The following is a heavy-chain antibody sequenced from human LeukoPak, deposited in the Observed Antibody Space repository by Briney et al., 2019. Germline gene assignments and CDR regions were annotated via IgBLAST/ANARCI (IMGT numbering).Heavy chain of an antibody. D-gene: IGHD3-22*01. Sequence: ASVKVSCKASGYTFTSYGISWVRQAPGQGLEWMGWISAYNGNTNYAQKLQGRVTMTTDTSTSTAYMELRSLRSDDTAVYYCARGRDYYDSSGPNWFDPWGQGTLVTVSS. CDR1: GYTFTSYG. CDR2: ISAYNGNT. V-gene: IGHV1-18*01. CDR3: ARGRDYYDSSGPNWFDP. J-gene: IGHJ5*02.